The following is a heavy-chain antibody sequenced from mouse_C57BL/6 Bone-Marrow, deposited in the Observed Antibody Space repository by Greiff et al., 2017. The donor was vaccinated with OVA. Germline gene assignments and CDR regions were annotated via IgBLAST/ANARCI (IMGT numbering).Heavy chain of an antibody. CDR3: AIYYGTY. J-gene: IGHJ3*01. D-gene: IGHD2-1*01. V-gene: IGHV1-81*01. CDR1: CYTFTSYG. CDR2: IYPRSGNT. Sequence: VQGVESGAELARPGASVKLSCKASCYTFTSYGISWVKQRTGQGLEWIGEIYPRSGNTYYNEKFKGKATLTADKSSSTAYMELRSLTSEDSAVYFCAIYYGTYWGQGTLVTVSA.